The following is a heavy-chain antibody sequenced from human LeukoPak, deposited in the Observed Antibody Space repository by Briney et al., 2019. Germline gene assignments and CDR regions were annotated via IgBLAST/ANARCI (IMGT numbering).Heavy chain of an antibody. Sequence: PSETLSLTCTVSGGSISSYYWNWNRQPAGKGLEWIGRFFTGGNTYYNPSLESRVTISVDTSKNQFSLRLSSVTAADTAVYYCARGSGVAVGMDVWGQGTTVIVS. D-gene: IGHD6-19*01. CDR3: ARGSGVAVGMDV. CDR1: GGSISSYY. J-gene: IGHJ6*02. V-gene: IGHV4-4*07. CDR2: FFTGGNT.